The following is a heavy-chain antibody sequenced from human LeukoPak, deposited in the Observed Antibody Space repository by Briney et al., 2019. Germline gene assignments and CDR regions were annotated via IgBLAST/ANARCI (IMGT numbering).Heavy chain of an antibody. V-gene: IGHV3-21*01. CDR2: ISSSSSYI. CDR3: ARDAEIAVAGHDAFDI. D-gene: IGHD6-19*01. CDR1: GFTFSSYS. J-gene: IGHJ3*02. Sequence: GGSLRLSCAASGFTFSSYSMNWVRQAPGKGLEWVSSISSSSSYIYYADSVKGRFTISRDNAKNSLYLQMNSLRAEDTAVYYCARDAEIAVAGHDAFDIWGQGTMVTVSS.